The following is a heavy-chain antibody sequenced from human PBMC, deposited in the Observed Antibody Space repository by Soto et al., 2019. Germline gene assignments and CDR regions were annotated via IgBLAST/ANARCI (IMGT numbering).Heavy chain of an antibody. CDR1: GFSFSISP. V-gene: IGHV3-30-3*01. CDR3: ARDPKTSGGQHWAFNYFDS. J-gene: IGHJ4*02. CDR2: ISYDGTNK. D-gene: IGHD7-27*01. Sequence: VGSLRLSCAASGFSFSISPTHWVRQAPGKGPEWVALISYDGTNKFYADSVKGRFTISRDNSKSTLYLQVDSLRPEDAAVYYCARDPKTSGGQHWAFNYFDSWGQGTLVTVSS.